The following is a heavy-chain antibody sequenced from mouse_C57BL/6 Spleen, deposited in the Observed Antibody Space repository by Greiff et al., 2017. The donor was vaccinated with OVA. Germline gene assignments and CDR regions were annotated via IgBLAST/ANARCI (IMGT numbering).Heavy chain of an antibody. CDR2: IYPGSGST. Sequence: VQLQQPGAELVKPGASVKMSCKASGYTFTSYWITWVKQRPGQGLEWIGDIYPGSGSTNYNEKFKGKATLTVDTSSSTAYMQLSSLTSEDSAVYYCARGDYDGYPFAYWGQGTLVTVSA. J-gene: IGHJ3*01. D-gene: IGHD2-3*01. CDR3: ARGDYDGYPFAY. V-gene: IGHV1-55*01. CDR1: GYTFTSYW.